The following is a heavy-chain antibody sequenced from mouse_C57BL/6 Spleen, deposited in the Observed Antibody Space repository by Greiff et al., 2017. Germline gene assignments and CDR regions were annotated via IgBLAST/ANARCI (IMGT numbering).Heavy chain of an antibody. J-gene: IGHJ3*01. V-gene: IGHV1-55*01. CDR2: IYPGSGST. CDR1: GYTFTSYW. CDR3: ARYGYSAWFAY. D-gene: IGHD2-2*01. Sequence: VQLQQSGAELVKPGASVKMSCKASGYTFTSYWITWVKQRPGQGLEWIGDIYPGSGSTNYNEKFKSKATLTVDTSSSTAYMQLSSLTCEDSAVYYCARYGYSAWFAYWGKGTLVTVSA.